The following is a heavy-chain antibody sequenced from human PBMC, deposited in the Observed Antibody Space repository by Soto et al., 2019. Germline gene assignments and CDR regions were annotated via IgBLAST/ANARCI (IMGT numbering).Heavy chain of an antibody. CDR1: GGSFSGYY. CDR3: ARGPVDYDYIWGRLRQFDY. V-gene: IGHV4-34*01. D-gene: IGHD3-16*01. CDR2: INHSGST. J-gene: IGHJ4*02. Sequence: QVQLQQWGAGLLKPSETLSLTCAVYGGSFSGYYWSWIRQPPGKGLEWIGEINHSGSTNYNPSLKSRVTISVDTSKNQFSLKLSSVTAADTAVYYCARGPVDYDYIWGRLRQFDYWGQGTLVTVSS.